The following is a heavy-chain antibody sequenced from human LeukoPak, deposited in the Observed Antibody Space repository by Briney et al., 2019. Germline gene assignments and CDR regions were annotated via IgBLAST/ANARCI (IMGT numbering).Heavy chain of an antibody. CDR2: IYKNAIT. J-gene: IGHJ6*03. Sequence: GGSLRLSCAASGFSVSSNYMTWVRQAPGKGLEWVSVIYKNAITYYADTVKGRFTISRDNSKNMLYLQMNSLRADDTAVYYCARSLRVRGVPDYMDVWGKGTTVTISS. CDR1: GFSVSSNY. CDR3: ARSLRVRGVPDYMDV. V-gene: IGHV3-53*01. D-gene: IGHD3-10*01.